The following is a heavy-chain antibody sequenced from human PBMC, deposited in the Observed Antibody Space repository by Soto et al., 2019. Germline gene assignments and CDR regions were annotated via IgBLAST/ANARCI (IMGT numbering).Heavy chain of an antibody. D-gene: IGHD6-19*01. Sequence: QVQLVQSGAEVKKPGASVKVSCKASGYTFTSYGISWVRQAPGQGLEWMGWLSAYNGNTNYAQKLQGRVTITTDTSPSTAYMELRSLRYDDTAVYYCARHSSGWYREDYWGQGTLVTVAS. CDR2: LSAYNGNT. J-gene: IGHJ4*02. CDR3: ARHSSGWYREDY. V-gene: IGHV1-18*01. CDR1: GYTFTSYG.